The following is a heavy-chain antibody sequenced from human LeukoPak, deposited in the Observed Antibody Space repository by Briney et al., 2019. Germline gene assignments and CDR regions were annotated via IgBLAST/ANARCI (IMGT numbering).Heavy chain of an antibody. Sequence: PETLSLTCAVYGGSFSGYYWSWIRQPPGKGLEWIGEINHSGSTNYNPSLKSRVTISVDTSKNQFSLKLSSVTAADTAVYYCARGAAATYWGQGTLVTVSS. CDR3: ARGAAATY. J-gene: IGHJ4*02. CDR2: INHSGST. V-gene: IGHV4-34*01. D-gene: IGHD6-13*01. CDR1: GGSFSGYY.